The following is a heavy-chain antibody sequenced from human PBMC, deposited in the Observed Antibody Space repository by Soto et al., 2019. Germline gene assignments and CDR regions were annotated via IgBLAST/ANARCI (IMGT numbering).Heavy chain of an antibody. J-gene: IGHJ6*04. D-gene: IGHD2-15*01. CDR1: GFTVSSNN. Sequence: EVQLVESGGGLVQPGGSLDPSGAALGFTVSSNNRSWVRQAQGRGLGWVYLIRGGGRTSYAGSVKGRFTISRDNSENTLFLQMNSLRVEDTAVYYCPRDDVHCSGGRCYGVPMDVWGKVTTVTVSA. CDR3: PRDDVHCSGGRCYGVPMDV. CDR2: IRGGGRT. V-gene: IGHV3-66*01.